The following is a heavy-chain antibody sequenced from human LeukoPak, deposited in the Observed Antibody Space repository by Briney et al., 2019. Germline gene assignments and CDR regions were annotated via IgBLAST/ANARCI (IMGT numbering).Heavy chain of an antibody. D-gene: IGHD3-22*01. CDR3: ARILANYYDSSGPETHDAFDI. V-gene: IGHV3-30*02. CDR2: IRYDGSNK. J-gene: IGHJ3*02. CDR1: GFTFSSYG. Sequence: GGSLRLSCAASGFTFSSYGMHWVRQAPGKGLEWVAFIRYDGSNKYYADSVKDRFTISRDNSKNTLYLQMNSLRAEDTAVYYCARILANYYDSSGPETHDAFDIWGQGTMVTVSS.